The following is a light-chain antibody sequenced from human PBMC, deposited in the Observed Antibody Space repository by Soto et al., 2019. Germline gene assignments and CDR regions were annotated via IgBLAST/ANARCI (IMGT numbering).Light chain of an antibody. V-gene: IGKV3-20*01. CDR1: QSVSSSY. Sequence: EIVLTQSPFTLSFSPVERSTLSCIASQSVSSSYLAWYQQKPGQAPRLLIYGASSRAIGIPDRFSGSGSGTDFTLTISRLEPEDFAVYYCQQYGSSPATFGQGTKVDIK. J-gene: IGKJ1*01. CDR2: GAS. CDR3: QQYGSSPAT.